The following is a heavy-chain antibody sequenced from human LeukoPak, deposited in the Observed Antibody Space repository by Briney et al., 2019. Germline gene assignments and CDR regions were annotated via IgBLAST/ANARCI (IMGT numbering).Heavy chain of an antibody. J-gene: IGHJ4*02. CDR1: GGSISSYY. D-gene: IGHD4-17*01. V-gene: IGHV4-59*12. CDR2: IYYSGST. Sequence: SETLSLTCTVSGGSISSYYWSWIRQPPGKGLEWIGYIYYSGSTNYNPSLKSRVTISVDTSKNQFSLKLSSVTAADTAVYYCAVNNYGLTLDYWGQGTLVTVSS. CDR3: AVNNYGLTLDY.